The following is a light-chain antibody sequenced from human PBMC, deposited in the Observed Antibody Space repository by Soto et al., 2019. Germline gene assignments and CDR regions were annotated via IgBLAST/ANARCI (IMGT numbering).Light chain of an antibody. CDR3: SSYTSSSTKV. CDR2: DVS. V-gene: IGLV2-14*01. J-gene: IGLJ1*01. Sequence: QSALTQPASVSGSPGQSITISGTGTSGDVGGYNYVSWYQQHPGKAPKLMIYDVSNRPSGVSNRFSGSKSGNTASLTISGLQAEDEADYYCSSYTSSSTKVFGTGTKLTVL. CDR1: SGDVGGYNY.